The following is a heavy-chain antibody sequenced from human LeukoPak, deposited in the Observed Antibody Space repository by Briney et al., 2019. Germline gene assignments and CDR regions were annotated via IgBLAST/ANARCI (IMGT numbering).Heavy chain of an antibody. CDR1: GGSISSGGYS. D-gene: IGHD1-1*01. V-gene: IGHV4-30-2*01. CDR3: AREDGGTLYY. J-gene: IGHJ4*02. CDR2: IYHSGTT. Sequence: SQTLSLTCAVSGGSISSGGYSWSWIRQPPGKGLEWIGNIYHSGTTYSNPSLRSRVTISVDTSKNQFSLKLSSVTAADTAVYYCAREDGGTLYYWGQGTLVTVSS.